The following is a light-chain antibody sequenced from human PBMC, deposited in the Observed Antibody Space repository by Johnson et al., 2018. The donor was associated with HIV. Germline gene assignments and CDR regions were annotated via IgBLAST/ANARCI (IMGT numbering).Light chain of an antibody. Sequence: QLVLTQPPSVSAAPGQKVTISCSGSSSNIGNNYVSWYQQLPGTAPKLLIYENNKRPPGIPDRFSASKSGTSATLGITGLQTGDEADYYCGTWDSSLSAHYVFGTGTNITVL. CDR2: ENN. CDR3: GTWDSSLSAHYV. CDR1: SSNIGNNY. V-gene: IGLV1-51*02. J-gene: IGLJ1*01.